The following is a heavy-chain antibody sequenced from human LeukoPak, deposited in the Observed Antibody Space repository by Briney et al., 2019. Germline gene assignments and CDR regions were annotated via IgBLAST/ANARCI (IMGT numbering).Heavy chain of an antibody. CDR3: ARDGEYYDFWSGHHVDAFDI. Sequence: PGGSLRLPCAASGFTFSGYSMNWVRQAPGKGLEWVSSISSSSSYIYYADSVKGRFTISRDNAKNSLYLQMNSLRAEDTAVYYCARDGEYYDFWSGHHVDAFDIWGQGTMVTVSS. CDR2: ISSSSSYI. CDR1: GFTFSGYS. J-gene: IGHJ3*02. D-gene: IGHD3-3*01. V-gene: IGHV3-21*01.